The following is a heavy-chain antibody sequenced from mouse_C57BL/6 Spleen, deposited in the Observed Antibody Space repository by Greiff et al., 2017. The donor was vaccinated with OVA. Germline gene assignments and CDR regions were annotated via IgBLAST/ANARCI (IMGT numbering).Heavy chain of an antibody. Sequence: EVMLVESGGGLVQPGGSLSLSCAASGFTFTDYYMSWVRQPPGKALEWLGFIRNKANGYTTEYSASVKGRFTISRDNSQSILYLQMNALRAEDSATYYCARSGGRAMDYWGQGTSVTVSS. J-gene: IGHJ4*01. V-gene: IGHV7-3*01. D-gene: IGHD1-1*02. CDR3: ARSGGRAMDY. CDR2: IRNKANGYTT. CDR1: GFTFTDYY.